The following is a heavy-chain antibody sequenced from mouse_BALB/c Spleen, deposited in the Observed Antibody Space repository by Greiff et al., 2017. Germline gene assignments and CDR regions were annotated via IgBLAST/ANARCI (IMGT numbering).Heavy chain of an antibody. CDR1: SYTFTDYA. CDR3: AREDDGFAY. Sequence: VQLQQSGPELVRPGVSVKISCKGSSYTFTDYAMHWVKQSHAKSLEWIGVISTYYGNTNYNQKFKGKATMTVDKSSSTAYMELARLTSEDSAVYYCAREDDGFAYWGQGTLVTVSA. V-gene: IGHV1-67*01. J-gene: IGHJ3*01. CDR2: ISTYYGNT. D-gene: IGHD2-12*01.